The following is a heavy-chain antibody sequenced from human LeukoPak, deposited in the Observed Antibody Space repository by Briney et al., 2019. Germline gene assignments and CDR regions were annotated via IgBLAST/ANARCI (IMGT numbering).Heavy chain of an antibody. CDR3: AKDTVVPGHNAFDI. V-gene: IGHV3-30*02. CDR1: GFTFGSYG. CDR2: IRYDGSNK. D-gene: IGHD2-2*01. Sequence: GGSLRLSCAASGFTFGSYGMHWVRQAPGKGLEWVAFIRYDGSNKYYADSVKGRFTISRDNSKNTLYLQMNSLRAEDTAVYYCAKDTVVPGHNAFDIWGQGTMVTVSS. J-gene: IGHJ3*02.